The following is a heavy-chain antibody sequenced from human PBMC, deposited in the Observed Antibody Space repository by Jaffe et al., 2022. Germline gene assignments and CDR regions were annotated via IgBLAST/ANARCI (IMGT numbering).Heavy chain of an antibody. CDR1: GGSISSSSYY. D-gene: IGHD1-20*01. V-gene: IGHV4-39*01. CDR3: ARHIYIGLPEYGRIYYYYYMDV. CDR2: IYYSGST. J-gene: IGHJ6*03. Sequence: QLQLQESGPGLVKPSETLSLTCTVSGGSISSSSYYWGWIRQPPGKGLEWIGSIYYSGSTYYNPSLKSRVTISVDTSKNQFSLKLSSVTAADTAVYYCARHIYIGLPEYGRIYYYYYMDVWGKGTTVTVSS.